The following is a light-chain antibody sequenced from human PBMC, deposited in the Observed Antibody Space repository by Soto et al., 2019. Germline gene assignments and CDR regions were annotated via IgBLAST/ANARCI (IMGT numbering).Light chain of an antibody. V-gene: IGKV3-20*01. CDR2: GAS. Sequence: EIVLTQSPGTLSLSPGERATLSCRASQTVIRYYLAWHQQKPGQTPRLLVYGASSRATGIPDRLSGSGSGPEFTLTISRLEPEDFAVYYCQQHGTSPITFGQGTKVDIK. J-gene: IGKJ1*01. CDR1: QTVIRYY. CDR3: QQHGTSPIT.